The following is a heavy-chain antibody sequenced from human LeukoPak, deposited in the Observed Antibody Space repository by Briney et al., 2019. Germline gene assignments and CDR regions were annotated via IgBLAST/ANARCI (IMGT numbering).Heavy chain of an antibody. D-gene: IGHD3-9*01. Sequence: GGSLRLSCAASGFTFSSYGMHWVRQAPGKGLEWVAVISYDGSNKYYADSVKGRFTISRDNSKNTLYLQMNSLRAEDTAVYYCASTVLTGYFYWGQGTLVTVSS. CDR3: ASTVLTGYFY. J-gene: IGHJ4*02. CDR2: ISYDGSNK. V-gene: IGHV3-30*03. CDR1: GFTFSSYG.